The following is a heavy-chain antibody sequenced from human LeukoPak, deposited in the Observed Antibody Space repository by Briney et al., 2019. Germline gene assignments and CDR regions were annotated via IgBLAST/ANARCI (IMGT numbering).Heavy chain of an antibody. J-gene: IGHJ5*02. Sequence: ASVKVSCKTSGYSFTDYYIHWVRQAPGQGLEWMGWINTKTGRTSSARKFQGRVTMTRDPSITTVYMDMAWLTSDDTAIYFCARADFIDAGPYLIGPWGQGTLVTVSS. V-gene: IGHV1-2*02. CDR2: INTKTGRT. D-gene: IGHD3-3*01. CDR3: ARADFIDAGPYLIGP. CDR1: GYSFTDYY.